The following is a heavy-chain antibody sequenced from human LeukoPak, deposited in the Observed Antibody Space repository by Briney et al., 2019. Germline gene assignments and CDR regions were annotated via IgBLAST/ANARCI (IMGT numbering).Heavy chain of an antibody. D-gene: IGHD3-10*01. CDR3: ARESGYYGSGRDFDY. V-gene: IGHV3-21*01. Sequence: PGGSLRLSCAASGFTFSSYSMNWVRQAPGKGLEWVSSISSSSSYIYYADSVKGRFTISRDNAKNSLYLQMNSLRAEDTAVYYCARESGYYGSGRDFDYWGQGTLVTVSS. CDR1: GFTFSSYS. CDR2: ISSSSSYI. J-gene: IGHJ4*02.